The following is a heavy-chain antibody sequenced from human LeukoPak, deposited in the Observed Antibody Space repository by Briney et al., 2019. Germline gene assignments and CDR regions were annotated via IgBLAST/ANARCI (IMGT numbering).Heavy chain of an antibody. CDR1: GASISNSAYF. J-gene: IGHJ5*02. CDR2: IYYSGST. CDR3: AGDPEGLSSGDNWFDP. Sequence: SETLSLTCTVSGASISNSAYFWNWIRQHPGKGLEWIGNIYYSGSTNYNPSLKSRVRISLDMSKNQISLKLNSVTAADPARYYCAGDPEGLSSGDNWFDPWGQGTLVTVSP. V-gene: IGHV4-31*03. D-gene: IGHD3-3*01.